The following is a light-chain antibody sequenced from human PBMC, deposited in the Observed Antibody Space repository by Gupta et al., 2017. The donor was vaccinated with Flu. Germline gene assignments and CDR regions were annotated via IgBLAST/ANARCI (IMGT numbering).Light chain of an antibody. CDR2: GAS. V-gene: IGKV3-15*01. CDR1: QSVSSN. J-gene: IGKJ4*01. Sequence: EIVMTQSPATLSVSPGETATLSCRPSQSVSSNLAWYQQKPGQAPRLLIYGASTRATGIPARFSGRGSGTEFTPTISRLQSEDVAVYYCQQYNNCPRTFGGGTKVDIK. CDR3: QQYNNCPRT.